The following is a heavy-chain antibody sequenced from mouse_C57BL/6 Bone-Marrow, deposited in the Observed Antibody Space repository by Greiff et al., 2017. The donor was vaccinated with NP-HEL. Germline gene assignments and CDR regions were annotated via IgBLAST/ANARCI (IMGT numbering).Heavy chain of an antibody. V-gene: IGHV1-78*01. CDR1: GYTFTDHT. CDR2: IYPRDGST. D-gene: IGHD1-1*01. J-gene: IGHJ2*01. CDR3: ARGMDYYGSYFDY. Sequence: VQRVESDAELVKPGASVKISCKVSGYTFTDHTIHWMKQRPEQGLEWIGYIYPRDGSTKYNEKFKGKATLTADKSSSTAYMQLNSLTSEDSAVYFCARGMDYYGSYFDYWGQGTTLTVSS.